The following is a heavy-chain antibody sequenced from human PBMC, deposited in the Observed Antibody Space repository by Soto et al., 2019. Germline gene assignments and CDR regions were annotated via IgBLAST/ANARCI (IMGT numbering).Heavy chain of an antibody. CDR3: AKDLHSNYRYYYYGMDV. V-gene: IGHV3-30*18. J-gene: IGHJ6*02. D-gene: IGHD4-4*01. CDR1: GFTFSSSG. CDR2: ISYDGSNK. Sequence: GGSLRLSCAASGFTFSSSGMHWVRQAPGKGLEWVAVISYDGSNKYYADSVKGRFTISRDNSKNTLYLQMNSLRAEDTAVYYCAKDLHSNYRYYYYGMDVWGQGTTVTVSS.